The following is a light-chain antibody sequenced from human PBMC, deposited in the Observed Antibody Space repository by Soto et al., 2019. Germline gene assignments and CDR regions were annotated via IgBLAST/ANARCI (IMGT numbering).Light chain of an antibody. V-gene: IGKV1-12*01. CDR3: QQYKSYST. CDR1: QDITVR. J-gene: IGKJ4*01. CDR2: DAS. Sequence: DIQMTQSPSSVSASVGDSVAVTCRASQDITVRLAWYQQKPGKAPKLLIYDASTLQSGVPPRFSGSGSGTEFTLTISSLQPDDFATYYCQQYKSYSTFGGGTKGDIK.